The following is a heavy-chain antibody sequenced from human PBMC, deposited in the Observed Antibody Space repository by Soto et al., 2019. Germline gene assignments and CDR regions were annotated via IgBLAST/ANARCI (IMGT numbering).Heavy chain of an antibody. D-gene: IGHD3-22*01. CDR1: GYTFANYV. Sequence: QVQLVQSGTEVKKPGASVKVSCKASGYTFANYVISWVRQAPGQGLEWMGWISGYNGNTKYAQKLQGRVTMTTDISTSTAYMELRSLRSDDTAVDYCAREWKYFDTSAYTGMDVWGQGTTVTVSS. V-gene: IGHV1-18*01. J-gene: IGHJ6*02. CDR2: ISGYNGNT. CDR3: AREWKYFDTSAYTGMDV.